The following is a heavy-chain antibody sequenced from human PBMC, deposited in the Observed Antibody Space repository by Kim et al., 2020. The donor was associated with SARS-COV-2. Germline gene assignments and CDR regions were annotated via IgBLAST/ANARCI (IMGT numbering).Heavy chain of an antibody. CDR3: ARAAKITLTGDIVVVTAITIAFDI. V-gene: IGHV4-34*01. Sequence: SETLSLTCAVYGGSFSGYYWSWIRQPPGKGLEWIGEINHSGSTNYNPSLKSRVTISVDTSKNQFSLKLSSVTAADTAVYYCARAAKITLTGDIVVVTAITIAFDIWGQGTMVTVSS. D-gene: IGHD2-21*02. CDR2: INHSGST. J-gene: IGHJ3*02. CDR1: GGSFSGYY.